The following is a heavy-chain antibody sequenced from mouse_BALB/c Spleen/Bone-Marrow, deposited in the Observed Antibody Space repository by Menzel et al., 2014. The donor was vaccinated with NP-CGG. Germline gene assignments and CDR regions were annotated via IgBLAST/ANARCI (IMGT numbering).Heavy chain of an antibody. V-gene: IGHV1-4*01. D-gene: IGHD2-1*01. CDR3: ARVYGNYDAMDY. Sequence: QVTLKESGAELARPGASVKMSCRASGYTFTTYTMHWVKQRPGQGLEWIGYINPSSGYTYYNQKFKDKATLTADKSSSAAYLQLSSLTSEDSAVYYCARVYGNYDAMDYWGQGTSVTVSS. J-gene: IGHJ4*01. CDR1: GYTFTTYT. CDR2: INPSSGYT.